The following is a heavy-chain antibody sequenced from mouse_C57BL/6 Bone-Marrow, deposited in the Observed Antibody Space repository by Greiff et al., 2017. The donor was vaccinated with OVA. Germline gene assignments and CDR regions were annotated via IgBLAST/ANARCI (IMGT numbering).Heavy chain of an antibody. CDR2: ISDGGSYT. CDR1: GFTFSSYA. Sequence: EVKLVESGGGLVKPGGSLKLSCAASGFTFSSYAMSWVRQTPEKRLEWVATISDGGSYTYYPDNVKGRFTISRDNAKNNLYLQMSHLKSEDTAMYYCARGERGTELYYAMDYWGQGTSVTVSS. D-gene: IGHD4-1*01. J-gene: IGHJ4*01. V-gene: IGHV5-4*03. CDR3: ARGERGTELYYAMDY.